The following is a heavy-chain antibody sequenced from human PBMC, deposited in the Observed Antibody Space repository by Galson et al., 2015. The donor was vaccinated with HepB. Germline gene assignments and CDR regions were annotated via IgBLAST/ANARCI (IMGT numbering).Heavy chain of an antibody. CDR2: IDPSDSYT. Sequence: QSGAEVKKPGESLRISCKGSGYSFTSYWISWVRQMPGKGLGWMGRIDPSDSYTNYSPSFQGHVTISADKSISTAYLQWSSLKASDTAMYYCARRRELYSSSWDPYYYYGMDVWGQGTTVTVSS. CDR1: GYSFTSYW. CDR3: ARRRELYSSSWDPYYYYGMDV. V-gene: IGHV5-10-1*01. D-gene: IGHD6-13*01. J-gene: IGHJ6*02.